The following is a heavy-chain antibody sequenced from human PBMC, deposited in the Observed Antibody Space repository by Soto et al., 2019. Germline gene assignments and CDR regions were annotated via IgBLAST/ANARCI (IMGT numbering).Heavy chain of an antibody. Sequence: QVQLQQWGAGLLKPSETLSLTCAVYGGSFSGYYWSWIRQPPGKGLEWIGEINHSGSTNYNPSLKSRVTISVDTSKNQFSLKLSSVTAADTAVYYCARATGWNYWGKGTLVTVSS. D-gene: IGHD4-17*01. V-gene: IGHV4-34*01. CDR1: GGSFSGYY. CDR2: INHSGST. J-gene: IGHJ4*02. CDR3: ARATGWNY.